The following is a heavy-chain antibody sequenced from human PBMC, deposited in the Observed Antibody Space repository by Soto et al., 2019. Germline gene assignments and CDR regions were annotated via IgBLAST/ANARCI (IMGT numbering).Heavy chain of an antibody. CDR1: GGTFSSYA. Sequence: SVKVSCKASGGTFSSYAISWVRQAPGQGLEWMGGIIPIFGTANYAQKFQGRVTITADESTSTAYMELSSLRSEDTAVYYCARVGQDDFWSGYYLGYWGQGTLVTVSS. D-gene: IGHD3-3*01. CDR3: ARVGQDDFWSGYYLGY. J-gene: IGHJ4*02. CDR2: IIPIFGTA. V-gene: IGHV1-69*13.